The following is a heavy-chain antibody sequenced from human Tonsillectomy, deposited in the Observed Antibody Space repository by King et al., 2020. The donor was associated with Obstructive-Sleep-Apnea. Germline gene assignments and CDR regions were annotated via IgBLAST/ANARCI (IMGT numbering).Heavy chain of an antibody. Sequence: VQLVESGAEVKKPGASVTVSCKTSGYTFTDYDINWVRQAPGQGLEWMGWMNPNRGDTAYAQKLQGRVTMTSNSSLSIAYMEVSSLRSEDTAVYYCARGDYYYGMDVWGQGTTVTVS. CDR3: ARGDYYYGMDV. V-gene: IGHV1-8*01. J-gene: IGHJ6*02. CDR1: GYTFTDYD. CDR2: MNPNRGDT.